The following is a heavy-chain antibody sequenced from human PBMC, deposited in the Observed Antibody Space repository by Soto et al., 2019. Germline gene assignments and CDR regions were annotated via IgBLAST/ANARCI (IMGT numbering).Heavy chain of an antibody. CDR2: INYSGST. D-gene: IGHD3-22*01. V-gene: IGHV4-34*01. Sequence: LSLTCAVYCESFSNHYWTWIRQSPGKGLEWVGEINYSGSTRYNWSLGSRVTISVDTSKNQFSLMVTSVTAEDTAVYYCARGVVYRDVGLAYGMDVWGQGTTVTVSS. CDR3: ARGVVYRDVGLAYGMDV. J-gene: IGHJ6*02. CDR1: CESFSNHY.